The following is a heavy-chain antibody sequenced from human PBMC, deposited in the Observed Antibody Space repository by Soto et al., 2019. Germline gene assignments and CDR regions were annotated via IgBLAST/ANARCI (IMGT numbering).Heavy chain of an antibody. D-gene: IGHD3-10*01. CDR1: GGSISSYY. CDR2: IYYSGST. V-gene: IGHV4-59*08. Sequence: SETLSLTCTVSGGSISSYYWSWIRQPPGKGLEWIGYIYYSGSTNYNPSLKSRVTISVDTSKNQFSLKLSSATAADTAVYYCARRYGGAFDIWGQGTMVTVSS. J-gene: IGHJ3*02. CDR3: ARRYGGAFDI.